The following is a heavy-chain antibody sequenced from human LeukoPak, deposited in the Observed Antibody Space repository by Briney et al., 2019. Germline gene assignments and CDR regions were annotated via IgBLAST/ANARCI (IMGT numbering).Heavy chain of an antibody. V-gene: IGHV5-51*01. D-gene: IGHD6-19*01. CDR3: ARRPAGAAGLCFDY. CDR2: IYPDDSDT. J-gene: IGHJ4*02. CDR1: GYSFPTCW. Sequence: GESLKISGKASGYSFPTCWIAWARQMPGKGLECMGIIYPDDSDTRYSPAFQGQVSISADKSTNTAYLQWSSLKAPDTAMYYCARRPAGAAGLCFDYWGQGALVTVSS.